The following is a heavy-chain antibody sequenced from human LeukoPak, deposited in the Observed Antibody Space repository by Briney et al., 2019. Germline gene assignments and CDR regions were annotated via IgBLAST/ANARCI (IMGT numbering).Heavy chain of an antibody. J-gene: IGHJ6*03. Sequence: SETLSLTCTVSGGSISSYYWSWIRQPPGKGLEWIGYIYTSGSTNYNPSLKSRVTISVDTSKNQFSLKLCSVTAADTAVYYCARHMYYYYMDVWGKGTTVTVSS. CDR1: GGSISSYY. CDR2: IYTSGST. CDR3: ARHMYYYYMDV. V-gene: IGHV4-4*09.